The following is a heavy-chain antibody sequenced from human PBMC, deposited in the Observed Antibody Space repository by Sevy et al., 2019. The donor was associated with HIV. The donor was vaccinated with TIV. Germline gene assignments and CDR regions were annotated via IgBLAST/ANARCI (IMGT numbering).Heavy chain of an antibody. Sequence: GGSLRLSCAASGFNVRSYGMHWVRQAPAKGLEWVAFIRLDGSHKYYADSVNGRFTISRDNSKNTLYLQMNSLRAEDTAVYYCAKDGNVVVGGDFYYYGMDVWGQGTTVTVSS. CDR2: IRLDGSHK. CDR3: AKDGNVVVGGDFYYYGMDV. CDR1: GFNVRSYG. D-gene: IGHD2-15*01. J-gene: IGHJ6*02. V-gene: IGHV3-30*02.